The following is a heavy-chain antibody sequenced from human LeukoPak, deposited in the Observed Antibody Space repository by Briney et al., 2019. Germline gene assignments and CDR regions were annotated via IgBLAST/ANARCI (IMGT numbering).Heavy chain of an antibody. CDR2: IYYSVTT. D-gene: IGHD5/OR15-5a*01. CDR3: ARDRLRRPKIDY. V-gene: IGHV4-39*07. J-gene: IGHJ4*02. CDR1: GGSISSSDYY. Sequence: PSETLSLTCTVSGGSISSSDYYWGWIRQPPGKGLEWIGSIYYSVTTYYNPSLKSRVTISVDTSKNQFSLKLNSVTAADTAVYYCARDRLRRPKIDYWGQGTLVTVSS.